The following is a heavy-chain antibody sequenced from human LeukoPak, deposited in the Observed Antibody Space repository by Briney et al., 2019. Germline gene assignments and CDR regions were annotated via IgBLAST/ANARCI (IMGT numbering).Heavy chain of an antibody. CDR3: ARAYYYGSGSMDY. Sequence: SETLSLTCTVSGGSISSSSYYWSWIRQPPGKGLEWIGYIYYSGSTNYNPSLKSRVTISVDTSKNQFSLKLNSVTAADTAVYYCARAYYYGSGSMDYWGQGTLVTVSS. J-gene: IGHJ4*02. CDR1: GGSISSSSYY. D-gene: IGHD3-10*01. CDR2: IYYSGST. V-gene: IGHV4-61*01.